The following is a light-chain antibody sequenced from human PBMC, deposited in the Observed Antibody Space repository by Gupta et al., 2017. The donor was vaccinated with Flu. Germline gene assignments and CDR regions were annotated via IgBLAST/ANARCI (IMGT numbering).Light chain of an antibody. CDR3: QQYDRWPLIT. CDR2: GAS. Sequence: AILSVSPGERATLSCRASQNVNSNLAWYHQKPGQAPRLLIYGASTRATGISARFSGSGSGTDFTLTISSLQSEDFALYYCQQYDRWPLITFGQGTRLEIK. J-gene: IGKJ5*01. CDR1: QNVNSN. V-gene: IGKV3-15*01.